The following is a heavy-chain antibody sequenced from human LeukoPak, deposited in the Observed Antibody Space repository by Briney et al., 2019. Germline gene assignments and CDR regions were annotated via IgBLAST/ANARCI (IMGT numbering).Heavy chain of an antibody. CDR3: ARDQDDYVWGSFDY. CDR2: IKQDGSEK. V-gene: IGHV3-7*01. CDR1: GFTFSDYW. J-gene: IGHJ4*02. Sequence: GGSLRLSCAASGFTFSDYWMTWVRQAPGKGLEWVANIKQDGSEKYYVDSVKGRFTISRDNAKNSLYLQMNSLRAEDTAVYYCARDQDDYVWGSFDYWGQGTLVTVSS. D-gene: IGHD3-16*01.